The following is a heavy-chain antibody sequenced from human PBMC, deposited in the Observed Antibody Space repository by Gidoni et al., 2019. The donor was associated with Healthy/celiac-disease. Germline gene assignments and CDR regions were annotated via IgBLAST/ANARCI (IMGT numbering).Heavy chain of an antibody. Sequence: QVQLVQSGAEVKKPGASVKVSCKASGYTFTSYGTSWVGQAPGQGLEWMGWISAYNGNTNYAPKLQGRVTLTTDTSTSTAYMELRLLISDDTAVYYCARARYCSSTSCYAQRGGTTKEFDYWGQGTLVTVSS. D-gene: IGHD2-2*01. CDR1: GYTFTSYG. J-gene: IGHJ4*02. CDR2: ISAYNGNT. V-gene: IGHV1-18*01. CDR3: ARARYCSSTSCYAQRGGTTKEFDY.